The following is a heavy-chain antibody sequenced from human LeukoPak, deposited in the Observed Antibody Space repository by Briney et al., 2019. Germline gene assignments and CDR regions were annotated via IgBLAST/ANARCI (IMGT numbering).Heavy chain of an antibody. Sequence: GGSLRLSCAASGFTFTSYAMTWVRQAPGKGLEWVSTISGDTYTTYYSDSVKGRFTVSRDNSKNILYLHMNSLRAEDTAIYYCAKDSIYTSSARVDYWGQGTLVTVSS. V-gene: IGHV3-23*01. J-gene: IGHJ4*02. CDR1: GFTFTSYA. CDR2: ISGDTYTT. D-gene: IGHD6-6*01. CDR3: AKDSIYTSSARVDY.